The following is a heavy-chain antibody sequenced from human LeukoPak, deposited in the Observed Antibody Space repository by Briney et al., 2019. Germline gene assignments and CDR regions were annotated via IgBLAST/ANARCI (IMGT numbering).Heavy chain of an antibody. CDR1: GGSSSGYY. CDR2: INHSGST. D-gene: IGHD4-17*01. Sequence: PSETLSLTCAVYGGSSSGYYWSWIRQPPGKGLEWIGEINHSGSTNYNPSLKSRVTISVDTSKNQFSLKLSSVTAADTAVYYCARVSLVTTADYWGQGTLVTVSS. V-gene: IGHV4-34*01. J-gene: IGHJ4*02. CDR3: ARVSLVTTADY.